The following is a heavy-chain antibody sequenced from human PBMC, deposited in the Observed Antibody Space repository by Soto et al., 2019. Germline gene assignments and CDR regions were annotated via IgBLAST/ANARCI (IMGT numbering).Heavy chain of an antibody. CDR2: ISSSSSYI. CDR1: GFTFSSYS. J-gene: IGHJ6*02. CDR3: ARDHGAGYYYYGMDV. D-gene: IGHD3-10*01. Sequence: EVQLVESGGGLVKPGGSLRLSCAASGFTFSSYSMKWVRQAPWKGLEWVSSISSSSSYIYYADSVKGRFTISRDNAKNSLYLQMNSLRAEDTAVYYCARDHGAGYYYYGMDVWGQGTTVTVSS. V-gene: IGHV3-21*01.